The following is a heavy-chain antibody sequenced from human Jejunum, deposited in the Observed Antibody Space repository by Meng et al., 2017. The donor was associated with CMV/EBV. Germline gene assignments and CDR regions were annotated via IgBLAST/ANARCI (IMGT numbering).Heavy chain of an antibody. CDR1: GVPMSGYY. J-gene: IGHJ4*02. V-gene: IGHV4-59*01. CDR2: VYYSGTT. CDR3: ARDLGTGLVDY. Sequence: CNVTGVPMSGYYRSRIRQLPGKGLEYTGYVYYSGTTNYNPSLKSRVTISTDTSKNHFSLKLTYVTAADTAIYYCARDLGTGLVDYWGQGTLVTVSS. D-gene: IGHD1-1*01.